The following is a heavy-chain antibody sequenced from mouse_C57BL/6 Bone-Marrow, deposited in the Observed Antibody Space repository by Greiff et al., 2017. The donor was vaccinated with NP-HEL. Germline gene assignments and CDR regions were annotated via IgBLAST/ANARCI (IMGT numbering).Heavy chain of an antibody. CDR1: GYSITSGYY. V-gene: IGHV3-6*01. J-gene: IGHJ3*01. D-gene: IGHD3-2*02. CDR2: ISYDGSN. CDR3: ARDPDSSGPAWFAY. Sequence: EVKLLESGPGLVKPSQSLSLTCSVTGYSITSGYYWNWIRQFPGNKLEWMGYISYDGSNNYNPSLKNRISITRDTSKNQFFLKLNSVTTEDTATYYCARDPDSSGPAWFAYWGQGTLVTVSA.